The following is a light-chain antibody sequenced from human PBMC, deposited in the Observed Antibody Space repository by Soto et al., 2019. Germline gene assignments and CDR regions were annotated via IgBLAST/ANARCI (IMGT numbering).Light chain of an antibody. CDR1: QFMSVW. V-gene: IGKV1-5*03. CDR3: QQYESYSPLT. CDR2: KAS. J-gene: IGKJ4*01. Sequence: DIQMTQSPSTLSASVGDRVTITCRASQFMSVWLAWYQQKPGTAPKLLIYKASGLESGVPSRFSGSGSGTDFTLTISSLQPDDFATYYCQQYESYSPLTFGGGTKVDNK.